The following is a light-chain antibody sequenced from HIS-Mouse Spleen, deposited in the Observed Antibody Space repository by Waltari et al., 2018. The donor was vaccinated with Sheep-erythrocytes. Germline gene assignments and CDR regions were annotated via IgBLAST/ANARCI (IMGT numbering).Light chain of an antibody. J-gene: IGLJ3*02. CDR1: SSDVGSYNL. CDR3: CSYAGSSTPWV. CDR2: EGS. V-gene: IGLV2-23*01. Sequence: QSALTQPASVSGSPGQSITISCTGTSSDVGSYNLVFLYQQHPGKAPKLMVYEGSKRPSGVSNRFSGSKSGNTASLTSSGLHAEDEADYYCCSYAGSSTPWVFGGGTKLTVL.